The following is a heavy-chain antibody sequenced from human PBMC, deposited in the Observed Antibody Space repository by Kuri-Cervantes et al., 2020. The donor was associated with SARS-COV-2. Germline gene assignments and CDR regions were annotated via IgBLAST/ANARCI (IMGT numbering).Heavy chain of an antibody. V-gene: IGHV3-30*19. Sequence: GESLKISCAVSEFTFSRYAMHWVRQAPGKGLEWVAVISYDGSKKDYTASGKGRFTISRDNSQNTLYPQMKSLRAEDTAVYYCARDPSIMITFGGVIVSGYFDYWGQGTLVTVSS. J-gene: IGHJ4*02. CDR1: EFTFSRYA. CDR3: ARDPSIMITFGGVIVSGYFDY. D-gene: IGHD3-16*02. CDR2: ISYDGSKK.